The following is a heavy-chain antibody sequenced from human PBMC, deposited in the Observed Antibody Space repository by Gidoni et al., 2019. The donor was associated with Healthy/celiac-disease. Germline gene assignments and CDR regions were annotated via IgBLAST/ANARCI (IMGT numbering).Heavy chain of an antibody. Sequence: EVQLVESGGGWVKPGRSLRLSFPASGFPFGDYAMSWFRQAPGKGLEWVGFIRSKAYGGTTEYAASVKGRFTISRDDSKSIAYLQMNSLKTEDTAVYYCTRDARGYSYGGTDYWGQGTLVTVSS. CDR3: TRDARGYSYGGTDY. CDR1: GFPFGDYA. V-gene: IGHV3-49*05. D-gene: IGHD5-18*01. CDR2: IRSKAYGGTT. J-gene: IGHJ4*02.